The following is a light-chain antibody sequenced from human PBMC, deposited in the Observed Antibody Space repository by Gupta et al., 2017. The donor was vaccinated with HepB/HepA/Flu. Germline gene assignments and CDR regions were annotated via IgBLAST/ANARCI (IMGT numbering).Light chain of an antibody. CDR3: QQYYSTPAIT. Sequence: EIVMTHSPDSLAVCLGERAPINRKSSQSVLYSSNNKNYLAWYQQKPGQPPKLLIYWASTRESGVPDRFSGSGSGTDFTLTISSLQAEDVAVFYCQQYYSTPAITFGQGTRLEIK. J-gene: IGKJ5*01. CDR1: QSVLYSSNNKNY. V-gene: IGKV4-1*01. CDR2: WAS.